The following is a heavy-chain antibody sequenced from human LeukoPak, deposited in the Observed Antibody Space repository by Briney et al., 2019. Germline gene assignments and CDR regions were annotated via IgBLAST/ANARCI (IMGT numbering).Heavy chain of an antibody. J-gene: IGHJ5*02. CDR3: ARGQEVAGIYWCDP. D-gene: IGHD6-19*01. V-gene: IGHV1-18*01. CDR1: GYTFTSYG. Sequence: ASVKVSCKASGYTFTSYGIIWVRQAPGQGVEWMGWISAYNGNTNYEQKLQGRVTMTTDTATSTAYMETRSPRSDYTAVYYCARGQEVAGIYWCDPCGQGTLVTVSS. CDR2: ISAYNGNT.